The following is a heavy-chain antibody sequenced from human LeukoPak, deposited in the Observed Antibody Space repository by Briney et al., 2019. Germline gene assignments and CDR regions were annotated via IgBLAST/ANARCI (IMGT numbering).Heavy chain of an antibody. CDR3: ARVASTTRRHDAFDL. D-gene: IGHD1-1*01. CDR2: IIPIFGTA. CDR1: GGTFSSYA. Sequence: ASVKVSCKASGGTFSSYAISWVRQAPGQGLEWMGGIIPIFGTANYAQKFQGRVTMTRDMSTSTVYMELSSLRSEDTAVYYCARVASTTRRHDAFDLWGQGTMVTVSS. J-gene: IGHJ3*01. V-gene: IGHV1-69*05.